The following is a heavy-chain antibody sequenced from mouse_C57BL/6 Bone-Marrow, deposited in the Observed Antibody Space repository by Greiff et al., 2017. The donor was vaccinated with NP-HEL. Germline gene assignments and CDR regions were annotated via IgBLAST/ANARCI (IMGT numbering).Heavy chain of an antibody. V-gene: IGHV1-81*01. D-gene: IGHD3-3*01. J-gene: IGHJ2*01. CDR3: ARGTVYYFDY. Sequence: VKLVESGAELARPGASVTLSCKASGYTFTSYGISWVKQRTGQGLEWIGVIYPRSGNTYYNEKFKGKATLTADKSSSTAYMELRSLTSEDSAVYCCARGTVYYFDYWGQGTTLTVSS. CDR2: IYPRSGNT. CDR1: GYTFTSYG.